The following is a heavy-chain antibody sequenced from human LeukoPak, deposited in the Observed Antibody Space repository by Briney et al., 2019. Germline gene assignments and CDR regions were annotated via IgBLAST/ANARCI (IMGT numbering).Heavy chain of an antibody. CDR1: GFPFSSHG. Sequence: GGSLRLSCAGSGFPFSSHGMNWVRQAPGKGLEWVSGISPGGGPTYYADSVKGRFTISRDNAKNSLYLQMNSLRAEDTAVYYCARETGYSYGYGVGWFDPWGQGTLVTVSS. D-gene: IGHD5-18*01. CDR2: ISPGGGPT. J-gene: IGHJ5*02. V-gene: IGHV3-48*04. CDR3: ARETGYSYGYGVGWFDP.